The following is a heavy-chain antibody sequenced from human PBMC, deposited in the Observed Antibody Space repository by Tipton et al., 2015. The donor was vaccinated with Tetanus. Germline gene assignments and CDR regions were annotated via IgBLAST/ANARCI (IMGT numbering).Heavy chain of an antibody. Sequence: QLVQSGAEVKKPGESLKISCQGSGYSFNIYWIAWVRQVPGKGLEWMGIIYPGDSDTRYSPSFQGQVTISADKSISTAYLQWSSLQASDTAMFYCARRLGPYTGDQIWHFDLWGRGTLVTVSS. CDR1: GYSFNIYW. CDR2: IYPGDSDT. V-gene: IGHV5-51*01. D-gene: IGHD7-27*01. CDR3: ARRLGPYTGDQIWHFDL. J-gene: IGHJ2*01.